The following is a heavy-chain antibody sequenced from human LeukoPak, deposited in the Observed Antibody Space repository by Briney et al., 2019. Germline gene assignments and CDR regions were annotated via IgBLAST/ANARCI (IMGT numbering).Heavy chain of an antibody. CDR3: AGLAGLHYNLIDY. CDR2: IYYSGST. D-gene: IGHD1-14*01. Sequence: SETLSLTCTVSGGSISSSSYYWGWIRQPPGKGLEWIGSIYYSGSTYYNPSLKSRVTISVDTSKNQFSLKLSSVTAADTAVYYCAGLAGLHYNLIDYCGQGTLVTVSS. V-gene: IGHV4-39*01. J-gene: IGHJ4*02. CDR1: GGSISSSSYY.